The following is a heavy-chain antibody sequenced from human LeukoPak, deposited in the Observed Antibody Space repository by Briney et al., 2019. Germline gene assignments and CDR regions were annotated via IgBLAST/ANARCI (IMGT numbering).Heavy chain of an antibody. CDR2: TNHSGST. CDR3: ARGGPRTTVTSLGY. D-gene: IGHD4-17*01. J-gene: IGHJ4*02. CDR1: GGSFSGYY. V-gene: IGHV4-34*01. Sequence: PSETLSLTCAVYGGSFSGYYWSWIRQPPGKGLEWIGETNHSGSTNYNPSLKSRVTISVDTSKNQFSLKLSSVTAADTAVYYCARGGPRTTVTSLGYWGQGTLVTVSS.